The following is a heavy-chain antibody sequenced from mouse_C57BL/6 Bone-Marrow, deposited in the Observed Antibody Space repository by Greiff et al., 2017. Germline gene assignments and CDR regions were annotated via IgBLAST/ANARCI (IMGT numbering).Heavy chain of an antibody. CDR3: ARDEGLGLYWYFDV. CDR2: INYAGSCP. Sequence: EVMLVESEGGLVQPGSSMKLSCTASGFTFSDYYLAWVSPVPVKGLEWVANINYAGSCPYYLASLKSRFIISRDNAKNILYLQMSSLKSEDTATYYGARDEGLGLYWYFDVWGTGTTVTVSS. CDR1: GFTFSDYY. V-gene: IGHV5-16*01. J-gene: IGHJ1*03. D-gene: IGHD2-14*01.